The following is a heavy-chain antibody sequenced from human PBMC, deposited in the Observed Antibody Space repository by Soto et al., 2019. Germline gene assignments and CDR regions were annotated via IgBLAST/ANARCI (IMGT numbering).Heavy chain of an antibody. V-gene: IGHV4-39*01. J-gene: IGHJ6*02. CDR1: GGSISSSSY. CDR3: RRSSGYGTDV. Sequence: QLQLQESGPGLVKPSETLSLTCTVSGGSISSSSYWGWIRQPPGKGLEWTGSIYSIGSTYYNPSLKSRVTISVDTAMYLFSRKLGSVAAADTAVYYCRRSSGYGTDVWGHGPTVTVSS. CDR2: IYSIGST. D-gene: IGHD6-25*01.